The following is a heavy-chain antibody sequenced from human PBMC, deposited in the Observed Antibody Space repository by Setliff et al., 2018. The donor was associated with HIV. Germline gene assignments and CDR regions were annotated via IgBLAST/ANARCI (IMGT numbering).Heavy chain of an antibody. Sequence: ASVKVSCKASGYTFTSYAMHWVRQAPGQRLEWMGWINAGKGNTKYSQKFQGRVTITRDTSASTAYMELSSLRSEDTAVYYCARDFDYYDSSGYYHDAFDMWGQGTMVTVSS. CDR2: INAGKGNT. V-gene: IGHV1-3*01. CDR1: GYTFTSYA. D-gene: IGHD3-22*01. CDR3: ARDFDYYDSSGYYHDAFDM. J-gene: IGHJ3*02.